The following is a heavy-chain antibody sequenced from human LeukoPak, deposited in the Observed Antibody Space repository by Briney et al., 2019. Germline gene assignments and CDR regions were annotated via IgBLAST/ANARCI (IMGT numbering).Heavy chain of an antibody. CDR3: AIWTSGNY. CDR1: QFTFNGPW. D-gene: IGHD1-1*01. CDR2: MDPTGSQK. Sequence: GGSLRLSCADSQFTFNGPWMNWVRQAPGKGLEWVANMDPTGSQKRYVDSVKGRFTISKDNPWASLYLDMHSLRAEDTAIYYCAIWTSGNYWGQGTLVTVSS. V-gene: IGHV3-7*01. J-gene: IGHJ4*02.